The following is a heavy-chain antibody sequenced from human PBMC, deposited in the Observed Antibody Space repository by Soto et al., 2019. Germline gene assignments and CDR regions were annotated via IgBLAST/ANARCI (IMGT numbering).Heavy chain of an antibody. CDR2: INAGNGNT. V-gene: IGHV1-3*01. Sequence: AAVKGSCKASGYTFTSYAMHWVRQAPGQRLEWMGWINAGNGNTKYSQKFQGRVTITRDTSASTAYMELSSLRSEDTAVYYCARDRRCSSTSCYRRGMDYYYGMDVWGQGTTVTVSS. D-gene: IGHD2-2*02. CDR3: ARDRRCSSTSCYRRGMDYYYGMDV. J-gene: IGHJ6*02. CDR1: GYTFTSYA.